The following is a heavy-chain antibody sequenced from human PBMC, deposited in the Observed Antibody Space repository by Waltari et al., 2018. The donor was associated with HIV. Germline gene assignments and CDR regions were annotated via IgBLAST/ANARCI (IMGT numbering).Heavy chain of an antibody. CDR2: ISTYTGNT. Sequence: QVHLVQSGDEVRKPGTSVKVSCKTSGYTFTDFGGNGVRQAPGQGVERVGWISTYTGNTGYAQNLQGRVNMTTYISTTTAYREVRSLRSDDTAVYYCATSTHPVVAGAEDWSQGTLVTVSS. CDR3: ATSTHPVVAGAED. V-gene: IGHV1-18*04. D-gene: IGHD2-2*01. CDR1: GYTFTDFG. J-gene: IGHJ4*02.